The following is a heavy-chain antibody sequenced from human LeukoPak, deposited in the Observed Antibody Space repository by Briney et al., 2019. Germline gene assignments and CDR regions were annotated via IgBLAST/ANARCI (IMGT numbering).Heavy chain of an antibody. J-gene: IGHJ3*02. Sequence: GGSLRLSCAVSGFTLSNYVMHWVRQAPGKGLEWVAVISNYGDTKYYADSVKGRFTISRDNYKNTLHLQMTSVRPEDTAVYFCTREGTGGAAFDIWGQGTKLTVSS. V-gene: IGHV3-30-3*01. D-gene: IGHD3/OR15-3a*01. CDR2: ISNYGDTK. CDR1: GFTLSNYV. CDR3: TREGTGGAAFDI.